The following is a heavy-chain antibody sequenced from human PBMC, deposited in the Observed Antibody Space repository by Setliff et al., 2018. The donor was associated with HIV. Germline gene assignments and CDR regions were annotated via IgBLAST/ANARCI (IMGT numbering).Heavy chain of an antibody. CDR3: AREDGSYDGGRGAFEI. J-gene: IGHJ3*02. CDR1: GGTFSSYA. D-gene: IGHD1-26*01. CDR2: IIPVFGTA. Sequence: SVKVSCKASGGTFSSYAISWVRQAPGQGLEWMVRIIPVFGTANYAQKFQGRVTIIADKSTSTAYMELSSLRSEDTAVYYCAREDGSYDGGRGAFEIWGQGTMVTVSS. V-gene: IGHV1-69*06.